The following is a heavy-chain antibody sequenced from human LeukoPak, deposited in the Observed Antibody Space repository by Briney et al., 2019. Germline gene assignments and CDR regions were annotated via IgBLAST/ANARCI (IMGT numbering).Heavy chain of an antibody. D-gene: IGHD3-22*01. V-gene: IGHV4-59*11. Sequence: SETLSPTCTVSVGSISSHYWSWIRQPPGKGLEWIGYIYYSGSTNYNPSLESRVTISVDTSKNQFSLKLSSVTAADTAVYYCARGDSSGYYYGLGFDPWGQGTLVTVSS. J-gene: IGHJ5*02. CDR1: VGSISSHY. CDR3: ARGDSSGYYYGLGFDP. CDR2: IYYSGST.